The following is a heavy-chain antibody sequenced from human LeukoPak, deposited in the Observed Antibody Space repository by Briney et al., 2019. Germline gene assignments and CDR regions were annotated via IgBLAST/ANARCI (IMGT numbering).Heavy chain of an antibody. CDR1: GFTFSNAW. CDR2: IKSKTDGGTT. J-gene: IGHJ4*02. V-gene: IGHV3-15*01. CDR3: TSSIAVAGTHYFDY. D-gene: IGHD6-19*01. Sequence: GGSLRLSCAASGFTFSNAWMSWVRQAPGKGLEWVGRIKSKTDGGTTDYAAPVKGRFTISRDDSKNTLYLRMNSLKTEDTAVYYCTSSIAVAGTHYFDYWGQGTLVTVSS.